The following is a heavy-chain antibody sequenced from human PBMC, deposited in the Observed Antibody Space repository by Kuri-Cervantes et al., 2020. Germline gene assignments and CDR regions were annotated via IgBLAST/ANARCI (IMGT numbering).Heavy chain of an antibody. D-gene: IGHD2-15*01. CDR3: ANLGGYCSGGTCYGAFDI. CDR1: GPTLSSHG. J-gene: IGHJ3*02. CDR2: ISYDGSNK. Sequence: GESLKISCAASGPTLSSHGMHWVRQAPGKGLEWVAVISYDGSNKYYADSVKGRFTISRDNSKNTLYLQMNSLRAEDTAVYYCANLGGYCSGGTCYGAFDIWGQGTMVTVSS. V-gene: IGHV3-30*18.